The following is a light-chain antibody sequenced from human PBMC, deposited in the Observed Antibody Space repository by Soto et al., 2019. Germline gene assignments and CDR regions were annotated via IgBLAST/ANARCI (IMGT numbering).Light chain of an antibody. CDR2: EVR. Sequence: QSVLTQPPSVSGAPGQRVTISCTGSSSNIGAGYDVHWYQQSPGSAPKLLIYEVRNRPSGVPDRFSGSKSGNTASLTISGLQTADEANYFCSLYTSDNTYVFGAGTKVTVL. CDR1: SSNIGAGYD. J-gene: IGLJ1*01. CDR3: SLYTSDNTYV. V-gene: IGLV1-40*01.